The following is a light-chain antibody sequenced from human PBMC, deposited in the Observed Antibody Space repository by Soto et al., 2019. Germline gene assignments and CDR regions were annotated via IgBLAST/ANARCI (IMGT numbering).Light chain of an antibody. CDR3: QQRHMWPIT. V-gene: IGKV3-11*01. CDR1: QSVSSY. J-gene: IGKJ5*01. Sequence: IVLTHSPATLSFSRGEIATLSFRASQSVSSYLAWYQQKPGQAPRLLIYGAYNRATGIPPRFSGSGSGTDFTLTISSLEPEDSAVYYCQQRHMWPITFGQGTRLEIK. CDR2: GAY.